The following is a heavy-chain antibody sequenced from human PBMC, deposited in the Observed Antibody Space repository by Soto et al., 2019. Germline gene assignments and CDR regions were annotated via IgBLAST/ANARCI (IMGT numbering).Heavy chain of an antibody. V-gene: IGHV1-69*13. CDR2: IIPIFGTA. Sequence: SVKGSCKASGGTFSSYAISWVRQAPGQGLEWMGGIIPIFGTANYAQKFQGRVTITADESTSTAYMELSSLRSEDTAVYYCARDDSTGYYYYYYYYYGMDVWGQGTTVTVSS. J-gene: IGHJ6*02. CDR3: ARDDSTGYYYYYYYYYGMDV. D-gene: IGHD3-22*01. CDR1: GGTFSSYA.